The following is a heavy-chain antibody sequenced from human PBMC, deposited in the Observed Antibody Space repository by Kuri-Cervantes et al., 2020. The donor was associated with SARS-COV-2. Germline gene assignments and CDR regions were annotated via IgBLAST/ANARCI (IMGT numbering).Heavy chain of an antibody. Sequence: GGSLRLSCAASGFTFSSYDMHWVRQATGKGLEWVSAIGTAGDTYYPGSVKGRFTISRENAKNSLYLQMNSLRAEDTAVYYCAKDRGVVVPAASYFDYWGQGTLVTVSS. CDR2: IGTAGDT. CDR3: AKDRGVVVPAASYFDY. CDR1: GFTFSSYD. V-gene: IGHV3-13*01. D-gene: IGHD2-2*01. J-gene: IGHJ4*02.